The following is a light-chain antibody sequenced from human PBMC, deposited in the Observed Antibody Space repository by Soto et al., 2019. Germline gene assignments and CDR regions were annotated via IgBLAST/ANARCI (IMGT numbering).Light chain of an antibody. CDR2: AAS. CDR1: QGISSY. Sequence: EVTQSQSSLSTSVGNTVTITCRASQGISSYLTWYQQKPGKAPKLMIYAASSLQSGVPSRFSGSGSGTEFTLTISSLQPEDFATYHCQQSYTLPHTFGQGTRLEIK. CDR3: QQSYTLPHT. V-gene: IGKV1-39*01. J-gene: IGKJ5*01.